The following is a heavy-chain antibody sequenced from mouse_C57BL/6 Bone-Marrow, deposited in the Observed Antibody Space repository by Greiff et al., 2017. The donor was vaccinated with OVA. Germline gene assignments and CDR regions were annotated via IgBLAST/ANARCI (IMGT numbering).Heavy chain of an antibody. J-gene: IGHJ3*01. CDR3: ATTGLGTWFAY. Sequence: VKLMESGAELVKPGASVKISCKASGYAFSSYWMNWVKQRPGKGLEWIGQIYPGDGDTNYNGQFKGKATLTADKSSSTAYMQLSSLTSEDSAVYFCATTGLGTWFAYWGQGTLVTVSA. CDR2: IYPGDGDT. V-gene: IGHV1-80*01. D-gene: IGHD1-1*01. CDR1: GYAFSSYW.